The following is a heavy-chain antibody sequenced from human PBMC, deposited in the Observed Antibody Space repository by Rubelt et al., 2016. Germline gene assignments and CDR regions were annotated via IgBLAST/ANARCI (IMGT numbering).Heavy chain of an antibody. CDR1: GGSISSSSYY. D-gene: IGHD3-22*01. CDR3: ASLPIASACFDA. V-gene: IGHV4-39*01. CDR2: IYYSGST. J-gene: IGHJ5*02. Sequence: QLQLQESGPGLVKPSETLSLTCTVSGGSISSSSYYWGWIRQPPGKGLEWIGSIYYSGSTYYNPSLKRRVTISVDTSKNQFYLKRGSVTAAGTAVYYCASLPIASACFDAWGQGTLVTVSS.